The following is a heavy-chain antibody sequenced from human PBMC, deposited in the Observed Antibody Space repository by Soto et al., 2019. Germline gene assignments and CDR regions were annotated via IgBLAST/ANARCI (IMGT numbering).Heavy chain of an antibody. CDR2: IYYSGST. J-gene: IGHJ6*02. Sequence: PSETLSLTCTVSGGSISSGGYYWSWIRQHPGKGLEWIGYIYYSGSTYYNPSLKSRVTISVDTSKNQFSLKLSSVTAADTAVYYCARAYFTMVRGATRVDYYYYGMDVWGQGTAVTV. D-gene: IGHD3-10*01. CDR3: ARAYFTMVRGATRVDYYYYGMDV. V-gene: IGHV4-31*03. CDR1: GGSISSGGYY.